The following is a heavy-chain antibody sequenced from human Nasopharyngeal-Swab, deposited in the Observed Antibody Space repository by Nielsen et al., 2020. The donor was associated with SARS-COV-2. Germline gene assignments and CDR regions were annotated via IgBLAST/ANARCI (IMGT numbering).Heavy chain of an antibody. CDR3: ARSTIAVAGPIVY. CDR1: GYTFTGYY. CDR2: INPNSGGT. V-gene: IGHV1-2*06. D-gene: IGHD6-19*01. J-gene: IGHJ4*02. Sequence: ASVKVSCKASGYTFTGYYMHWVRQAPGQGLEWMGRINPNSGGTNYAQKFQGRVTMTRDTYISTAYMELSRLRSDDTAVYYCARSTIAVAGPIVYWGQGTLVTVSS.